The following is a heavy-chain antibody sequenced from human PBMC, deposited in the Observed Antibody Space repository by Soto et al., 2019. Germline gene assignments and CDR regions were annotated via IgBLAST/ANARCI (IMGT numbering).Heavy chain of an antibody. D-gene: IGHD2-2*01. CDR1: GGSISSGGYY. CDR2: IYYSGST. CDR3: ARGCTSCYDAFDI. Sequence: QVQLQESGPGLVKPSQTLSLTCTVSGGSISSGGYYWSWIRQHPGKGLEWIGYIYYSGSTYYNPSLKSRVTISVDTSKNQFSLKLSAVTAADTAVYYCARGCTSCYDAFDIWGQGTMVTVSS. V-gene: IGHV4-31*03. J-gene: IGHJ3*02.